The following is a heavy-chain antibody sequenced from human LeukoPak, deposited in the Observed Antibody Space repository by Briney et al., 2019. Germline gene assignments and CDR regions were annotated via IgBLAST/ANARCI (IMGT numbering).Heavy chain of an antibody. CDR1: GFTFSSYA. J-gene: IGHJ4*02. V-gene: IGHV3-23*01. D-gene: IGHD3-22*01. Sequence: GGSLRLSCAASGFTFSSYAMSWVRQAPGKGLEWVSAISGSGGSTYYADSVKGRFTISRDNSKNTLYLQMNSLRAEDTAVYYCAKDPFWPVVILYFDYWGQGTLVTVSS. CDR2: ISGSGGST. CDR3: AKDPFWPVVILYFDY.